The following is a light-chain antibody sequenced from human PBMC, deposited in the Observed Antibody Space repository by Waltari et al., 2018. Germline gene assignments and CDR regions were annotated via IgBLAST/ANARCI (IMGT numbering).Light chain of an antibody. CDR1: QSVTSIS. Sequence: EIVLTQSPGTLSLSPGERATLSCRASQSVTSISLTWYQQKLGQAPRLPIYGTSIRATGIPDRVSGSWSGTDFTLTISRLEPEDFAVYYCQQYDGEVVTFGGGTKVEI. CDR2: GTS. V-gene: IGKV3-20*01. CDR3: QQYDGEVVT. J-gene: IGKJ4*01.